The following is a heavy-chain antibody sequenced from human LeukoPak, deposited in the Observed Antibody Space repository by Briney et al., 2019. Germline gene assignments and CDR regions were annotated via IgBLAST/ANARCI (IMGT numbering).Heavy chain of an antibody. J-gene: IGHJ2*01. Sequence: SGGSLRLSCAASGFTFSSYWMSWVRQAPGKGLEWVSAISGSGGSTYYADSVKGRFTISRDNSKNTLYLQMNSLRAEDTAVYYCAKGVVGAKPPWYFDLWGRGTLVTVSS. CDR1: GFTFSSYW. CDR2: ISGSGGST. D-gene: IGHD1-26*01. CDR3: AKGVVGAKPPWYFDL. V-gene: IGHV3-23*01.